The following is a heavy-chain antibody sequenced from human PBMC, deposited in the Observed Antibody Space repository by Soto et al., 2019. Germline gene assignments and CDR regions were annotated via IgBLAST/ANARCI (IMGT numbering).Heavy chain of an antibody. D-gene: IGHD3-22*01. CDR2: ISSSSSYT. J-gene: IGHJ4*02. CDR3: ARWALRGYYDSTGLTDY. CDR1: GFTFSDYY. Sequence: QVQLVESGGGLVKPGGSLRLSCAASGFTFSDYYMSWIRQAPGKGLECVSYISSSSSYTNYADSVKGRFIISRDNAKNSLYLQMNSLRAEDTAVYYCARWALRGYYDSTGLTDYWGQGTLVTVSS. V-gene: IGHV3-11*06.